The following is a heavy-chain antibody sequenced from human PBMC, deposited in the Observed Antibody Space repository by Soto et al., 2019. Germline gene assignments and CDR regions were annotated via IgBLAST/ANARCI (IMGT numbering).Heavy chain of an antibody. V-gene: IGHV2-5*02. CDR1: GFSLRTSGVG. CDR3: AHKGGGDRILDY. CDR2: IYWDGYK. J-gene: IGHJ4*02. Sequence: QITLKESGPTLVKPTQTLTLTCAFSGFSLRTSGVGVGWIRQPPGKALEWLALIYWDGYKHYSPSLKSRLTTTEETPKNQVCLTMTKMDPVDTATYYWAHKGGGDRILDYWGQGTLVTVSS. D-gene: IGHD3-16*01.